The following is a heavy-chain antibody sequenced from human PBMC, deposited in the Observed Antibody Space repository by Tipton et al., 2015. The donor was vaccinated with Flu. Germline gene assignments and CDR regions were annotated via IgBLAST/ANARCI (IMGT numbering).Heavy chain of an antibody. CDR2: IWYDGSNK. D-gene: IGHD4-17*01. V-gene: IGHV3-33*01. CDR1: GFTFSSYG. Sequence: SLRLSCAASGFTFSSYGMHWVRQAPGKGLEWVAVIWYDGSNKYYADSVKGRFTISRDNSKNTLYLQMNSLRAEDTAVYYCARDPDYVYYMDVWGKGTTVTVSS. CDR3: ARDPDYVYYMDV. J-gene: IGHJ6*03.